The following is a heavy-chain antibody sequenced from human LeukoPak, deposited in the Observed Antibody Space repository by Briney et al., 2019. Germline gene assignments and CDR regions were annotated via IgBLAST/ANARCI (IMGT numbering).Heavy chain of an antibody. CDR3: ARRPLFVVAAYFDY. V-gene: IGHV4-39*01. D-gene: IGHD2-15*01. Sequence: SETLSLTCTVSGGSISSSSYYWGWIRQPPGKGLEWIGSIYYSGSTYYNPSLKSRVTISVDTSKNQFSLKLSSVTAADTAVYYCARRPLFVVAAYFDYWGQGTLVTVSS. J-gene: IGHJ4*02. CDR1: GGSISSSSYY. CDR2: IYYSGST.